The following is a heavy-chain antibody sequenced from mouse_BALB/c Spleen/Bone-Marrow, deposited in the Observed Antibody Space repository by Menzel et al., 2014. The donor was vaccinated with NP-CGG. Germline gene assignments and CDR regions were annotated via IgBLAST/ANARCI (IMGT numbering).Heavy chain of an antibody. D-gene: IGHD2-1*01. CDR2: ISSGSSTI. V-gene: IGHV5-17*02. J-gene: IGHJ3*01. CDR3: ARGGNYAWFAY. Sequence: EVQRVESGGGLVQPGGSRKLSCAASGFTFSSFGMHWVRQAPEKGLEWVAYISSGSSTIYYADTVKGRFPISRDNPKNTLFLQMTSLRSEDTAMYYCARGGNYAWFAYWGQGTLVTVSA. CDR1: GFTFSSFG.